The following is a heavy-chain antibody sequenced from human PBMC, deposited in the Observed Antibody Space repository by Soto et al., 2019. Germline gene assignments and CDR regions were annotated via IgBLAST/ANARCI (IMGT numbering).Heavy chain of an antibody. V-gene: IGHV3-48*02. J-gene: IGHJ4*02. CDR2: ISAGSYDE. CDR1: GFNFDNYA. Sequence: EVQLVESGGGLVQPGGYLRLSCVVSGFNFDNYAMNWVRQAPGKGLEWLSGISAGSYDEEYADSVKGRFTISRDNEKNLLYLQLNSLKDEDTAVYYCAREHRCDFDYWGQGTLVTVTS. CDR3: AREHRCDFDY.